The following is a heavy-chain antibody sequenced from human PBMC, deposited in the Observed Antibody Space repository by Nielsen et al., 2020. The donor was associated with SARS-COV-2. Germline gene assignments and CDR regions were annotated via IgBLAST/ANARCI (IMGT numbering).Heavy chain of an antibody. CDR2: ISYDGSNK. J-gene: IGHJ4*02. CDR1: GFTFSNYG. CDR3: AREWEDYDSSGFDY. V-gene: IGHV3-30*03. Sequence: GGSLRLSCAASGFTFSNYGMHWVRQAPGKGLEWVAVISYDGSNKYYADSVKGRFTISRDNSKNTLYLQMKSLRAEDTAVYYCAREWEDYDSSGFDYWGQGTLVTVSS. D-gene: IGHD3-22*01.